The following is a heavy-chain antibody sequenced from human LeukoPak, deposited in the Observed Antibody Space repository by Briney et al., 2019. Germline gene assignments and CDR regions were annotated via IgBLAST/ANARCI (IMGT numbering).Heavy chain of an antibody. CDR2: ISYDGSNK. V-gene: IGHV3-30-3*01. CDR1: GFTFSSYA. D-gene: IGHD6-19*01. Sequence: GGSLRLSCAASGFTFSSYAMHWVRQAPGKGLEWVAVISYDGSNKYYADSVKGRFTISIDNSKNTLYLQMNSLRAEDTAVYYCARRNGSGWYAYYFDYWGQGTLVTASS. CDR3: ARRNGSGWYAYYFDY. J-gene: IGHJ4*02.